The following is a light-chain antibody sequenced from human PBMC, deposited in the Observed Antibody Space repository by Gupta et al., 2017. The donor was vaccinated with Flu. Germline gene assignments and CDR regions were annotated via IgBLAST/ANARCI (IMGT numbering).Light chain of an antibody. Sequence: IVLTQSPATLSLSPGERSTLSCRASQSVSSYLAWYQQKPGQAPRLLMYDASDRSPGIPARLSGSRSVRAITLTIRSITPEDFALSYCEQCRAEPSTFGGGTKVEIK. V-gene: IGKV3-11*02. CDR1: QSVSSY. J-gene: IGKJ4*01. CDR2: DAS. CDR3: EQCRAEPST.